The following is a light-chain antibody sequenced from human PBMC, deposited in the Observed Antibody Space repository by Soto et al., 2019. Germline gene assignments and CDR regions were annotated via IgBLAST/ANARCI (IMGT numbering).Light chain of an antibody. CDR3: RQRSNWPQIT. CDR1: QSVSKY. V-gene: IGKV3-11*01. J-gene: IGKJ4*01. CDR2: DAS. Sequence: EIVLTQSPATLSLSPGETATLSCRASQSVSKYLAWYQQKPGQAPRLLIHDASNRATGIPARFSGSGSGTDLPLTISSLEPEDFGVSYCRQRSNWPQITFGGGTKVEIK.